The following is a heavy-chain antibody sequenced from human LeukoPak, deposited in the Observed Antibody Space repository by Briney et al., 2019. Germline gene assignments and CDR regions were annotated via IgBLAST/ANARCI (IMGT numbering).Heavy chain of an antibody. CDR3: ARVGYCSSTSCYLFDY. Sequence: KTSETLSLTCAVDGGSFSGYYWSWIRQPPGKGLEWIGEINHSGSTNYNPSLKSRVTISVDTSKNQFSLKLSSVTAADTAVYYCARVGYCSSTSCYLFDYWGQGTLVTVSS. J-gene: IGHJ4*02. CDR1: GGSFSGYY. D-gene: IGHD2-2*03. V-gene: IGHV4-34*01. CDR2: INHSGST.